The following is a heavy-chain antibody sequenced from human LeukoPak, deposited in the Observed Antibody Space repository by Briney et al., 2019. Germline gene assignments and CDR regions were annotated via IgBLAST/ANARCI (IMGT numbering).Heavy chain of an antibody. CDR1: GGSISTYY. D-gene: IGHD2-15*01. Sequence: SETLSLTCTVSGGSISTYYWSWIRQPPGKGLEWIGYIYHSGSTKYNPSLKSRVTISVDTSKNQFSLKLSSVTAADTAVYYCARVKAVVAAKYYYYYYMDVWGKGTTVTVSS. V-gene: IGHV4-59*01. J-gene: IGHJ6*03. CDR2: IYHSGST. CDR3: ARVKAVVAAKYYYYYYMDV.